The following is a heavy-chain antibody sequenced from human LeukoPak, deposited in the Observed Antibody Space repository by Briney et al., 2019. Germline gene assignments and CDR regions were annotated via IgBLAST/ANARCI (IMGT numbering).Heavy chain of an antibody. Sequence: GGSLRLSCAASGFTFSSYAMGWVRQAPGKGLEWVSAITASGGNTYYADSVKGRFTISRDNSKNTLYLQVNSLRAEDTTVYYCAKGNGYSYGRYYFDYWGQGTLVTVSS. V-gene: IGHV3-23*01. CDR2: ITASGGNT. CDR1: GFTFSSYA. CDR3: AKGNGYSYGRYYFDY. J-gene: IGHJ4*02. D-gene: IGHD5-18*01.